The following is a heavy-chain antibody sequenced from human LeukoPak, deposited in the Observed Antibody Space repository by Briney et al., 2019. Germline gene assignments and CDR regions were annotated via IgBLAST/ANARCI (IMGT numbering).Heavy chain of an antibody. V-gene: IGHV4-34*01. CDR2: INHSGST. Sequence: SETLSLTCAVYGGSFSGYYWSWIRQPPGKGLEWIGEINHSGSTNYNPPLKSRVTISVDTSKNQFSLKLTSVTAADTAVYYCARSYFGSGSYFRYWGQGTLVTVSS. CDR1: GGSFSGYY. J-gene: IGHJ4*02. CDR3: ARSYFGSGSYFRY. D-gene: IGHD3-10*01.